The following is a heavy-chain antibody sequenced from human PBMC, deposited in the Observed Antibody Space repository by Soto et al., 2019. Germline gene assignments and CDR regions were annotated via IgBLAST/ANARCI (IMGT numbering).Heavy chain of an antibody. V-gene: IGHV3-15*07. J-gene: IGHJ6*04. CDR3: TTLSITIFGVVLMDV. CDR2: IKSKTDGGTT. Sequence: PGGSLRLSCAASGFTFSNAWMNWVRQAPGKGLEWVGRIKSKTDGGTTDYAAPVKGRFTISRDDSKNTLYLQMNSLKTEDTAVYYFTTLSITIFGVVLMDVWGKGTPVTVSS. D-gene: IGHD3-3*01. CDR1: GFTFSNAW.